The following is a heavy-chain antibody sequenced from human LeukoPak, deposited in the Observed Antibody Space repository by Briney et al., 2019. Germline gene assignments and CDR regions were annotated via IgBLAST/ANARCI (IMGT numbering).Heavy chain of an antibody. CDR3: ARVSGGDYELNWFDP. CDR1: GFTFSSYW. Sequence: GGSLRLSCAASGFTFSSYWMSWVRQAPGKGLEWVANIKQDGSEKYYVDSVKGRFTISRDNAKNSLYLQMNSLRAEDTAVYYCARVSGGDYELNWFDPWGQGTLVTVSS. V-gene: IGHV3-7*01. J-gene: IGHJ5*02. D-gene: IGHD4-17*01. CDR2: IKQDGSEK.